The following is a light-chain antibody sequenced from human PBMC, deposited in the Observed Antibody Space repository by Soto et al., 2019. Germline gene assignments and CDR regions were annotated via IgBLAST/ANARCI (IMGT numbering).Light chain of an antibody. V-gene: IGKV1-17*01. CDR2: AAS. CDR1: QNIGTS. Sequence: IQMTQCPCGLSASVGDRAALTCLASQNIGTSLAWYQQKPGKAPKRLIYAASSLQTGVPSRFSGSGSGTEFTLTISSLQPEDFATYYCLQHNSFPRTFGQGTKVDIK. J-gene: IGKJ1*01. CDR3: LQHNSFPRT.